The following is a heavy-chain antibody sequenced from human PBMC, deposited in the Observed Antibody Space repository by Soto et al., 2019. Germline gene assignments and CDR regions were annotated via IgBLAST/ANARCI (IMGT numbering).Heavy chain of an antibody. Sequence: EVQLLESGGTLVQVGGSLRLSCVASGFSFSNYAVTWVRQAPGKGLEWVSAISGSGAGTYYADSVKGRFTISRDNSKNTVHLQMNSLRVEDTAVYHCAKRIKRASNYVGNALDVWGQGTTVIVS. CDR2: ISGSGAGT. V-gene: IGHV3-23*01. J-gene: IGHJ6*02. CDR3: AKRIKRASNYVGNALDV. D-gene: IGHD1-26*01. CDR1: GFSFSNYA.